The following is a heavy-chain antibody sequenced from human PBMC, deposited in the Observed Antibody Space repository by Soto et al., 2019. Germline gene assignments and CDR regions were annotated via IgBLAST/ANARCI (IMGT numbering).Heavy chain of an antibody. J-gene: IGHJ4*02. Sequence: GGSLRLSCAASGFTFSSYSMNWVRQAPGKGLEWVSYISSSSSTIYYADSVKGRFTISRDNAKNSLYLQMNSLRPEDTALYYCASAGLTDYFDFWGQGTLVTVSS. CDR2: ISSSSSTI. V-gene: IGHV3-48*04. CDR3: ASAGLTDYFDF. D-gene: IGHD1-20*01. CDR1: GFTFSSYS.